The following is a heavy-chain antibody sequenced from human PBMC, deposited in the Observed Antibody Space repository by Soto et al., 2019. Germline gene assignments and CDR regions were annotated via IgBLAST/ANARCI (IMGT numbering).Heavy chain of an antibody. CDR3: TTDRGPYYFDY. Sequence: GGSLRLSCAASGFTFSDSAMHWVRQASGKGLEWVSAITGSGISTYYAAPVKGRFTISRDDSKNTLYLQMNSLKTEDTAVYYCTTDRGPYYFDYWGQGTLVTVSS. J-gene: IGHJ4*02. CDR2: ITGSGIST. V-gene: IGHV3-15*07. CDR1: GFTFSDSA.